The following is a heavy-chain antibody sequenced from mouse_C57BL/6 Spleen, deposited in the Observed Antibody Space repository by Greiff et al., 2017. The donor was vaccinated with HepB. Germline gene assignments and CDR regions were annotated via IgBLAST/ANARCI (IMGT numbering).Heavy chain of an antibody. CDR1: GYTFTSYW. D-gene: IGHD1-1*01. CDR3: AREKYYYGSSYGRWYFDV. J-gene: IGHJ1*03. CDR2: IYPGSGST. Sequence: QVQLQQPGAELVKPGASVKMSCKASGYTFTSYWITWVKQRPGQGLEWIGDIYPGSGSTNYNEKFKSKATLTVDTSSSTAYMQLSSLTSEDSAVYYGAREKYYYGSSYGRWYFDVWGTGTTVTVSS. V-gene: IGHV1-55*01.